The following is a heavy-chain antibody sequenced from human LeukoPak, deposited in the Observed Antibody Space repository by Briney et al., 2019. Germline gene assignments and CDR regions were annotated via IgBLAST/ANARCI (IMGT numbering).Heavy chain of an antibody. CDR3: ARQAVAVAGKGDFDY. CDR1: GGSFSGYY. Sequence: PSETLSLTCAVYGGSFSGYYWSWIRQPPGKGLEWIAEINHSGSTNYNPSLKSRDTISVDTSKNQFSLKLSSVTAADTAVYYCARQAVAVAGKGDFDYWGQGTLVTVSS. V-gene: IGHV4-34*01. D-gene: IGHD6-19*01. CDR2: INHSGST. J-gene: IGHJ4*02.